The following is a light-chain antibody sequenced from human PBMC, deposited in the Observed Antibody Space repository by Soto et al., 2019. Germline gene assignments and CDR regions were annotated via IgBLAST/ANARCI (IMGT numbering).Light chain of an antibody. J-gene: IGKJ2*01. CDR3: QQYNNWPQT. CDR2: GAS. CDR1: QSVSSK. Sequence: EIVMTQSPVTLSVSPGERATLSCRARQSVSSKFAWSQQKPGQAARLLIYGASTRGTGIPARFSGSGSGTEFTLSISSLQSEDFAVYYCQQYNNWPQTFGQGTKLEIK. V-gene: IGKV3-15*01.